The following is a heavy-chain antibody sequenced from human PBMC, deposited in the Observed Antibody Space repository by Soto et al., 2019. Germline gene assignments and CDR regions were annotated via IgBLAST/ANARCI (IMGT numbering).Heavy chain of an antibody. J-gene: IGHJ5*02. Sequence: SETLSLTCTVSSDSLSSGGYYWNWIRQHPVKGLEWIGYIYFTGITYSTPSLKSRVTLSVDTSKSQFSLELRSVTAADMAIYYCARAPTYHKVTWLDLWGPGVLVTVYS. CDR2: IYFTGIT. CDR1: SDSLSSGGYY. CDR3: ARAPTYHKVTWLDL. V-gene: IGHV4-31*03.